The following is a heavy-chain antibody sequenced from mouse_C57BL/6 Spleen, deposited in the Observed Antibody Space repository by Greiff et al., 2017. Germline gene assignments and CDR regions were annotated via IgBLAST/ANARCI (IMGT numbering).Heavy chain of an antibody. D-gene: IGHD1-1*01. Sequence: QVQLKQSGPELVKPGASVKISCKASGYAFSSSWMNWVKQRPGKGLEWIGRIYPGDGDTNYNGKFKGKATLTADKSSSTAYMQLSSLTSEDSAVYFCATQGGLQRGQVMDYWGQGTSVTVSS. CDR2: IYPGDGDT. J-gene: IGHJ4*01. V-gene: IGHV1-82*01. CDR3: ATQGGLQRGQVMDY. CDR1: GYAFSSSW.